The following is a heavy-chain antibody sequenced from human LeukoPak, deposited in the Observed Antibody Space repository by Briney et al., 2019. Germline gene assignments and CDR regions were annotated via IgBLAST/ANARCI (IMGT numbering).Heavy chain of an antibody. CDR3: ARGGRWLQFNY. D-gene: IGHD5-24*01. J-gene: IGHJ4*02. V-gene: IGHV4-61*01. CDR2: ISYSGST. CDR1: GGSVNSGTYY. Sequence: SETLSLTCTVSGGSVNSGTYYWSWIRQPPGKGLEWIGYISYSGSTNYNPFLKSRVTVSVDTSKNQFSLKLSSVTAADTAVYYCARGGRWLQFNYWGQGTLVTVSS.